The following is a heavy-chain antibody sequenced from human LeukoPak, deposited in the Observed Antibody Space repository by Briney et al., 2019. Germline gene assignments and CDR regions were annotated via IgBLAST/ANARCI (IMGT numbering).Heavy chain of an antibody. CDR3: VKQEMAAHQAFDI. CDR1: GFTFSSYA. D-gene: IGHD6-6*01. J-gene: IGHJ3*02. CDR2: ISSNGGST. V-gene: IGHV3-64D*06. Sequence: GGSLRLSCSASGFTFSSYAMHWVRQAPGKGLESVSAISSNGGSTYYADSVKGRFTISRDNSKNTLYLQMSSLRAEDTAVYYCVKQEMAAHQAFDIWPQGTLVTVSS.